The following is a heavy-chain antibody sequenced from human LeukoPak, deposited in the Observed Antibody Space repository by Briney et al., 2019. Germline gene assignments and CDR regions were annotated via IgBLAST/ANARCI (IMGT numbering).Heavy chain of an antibody. Sequence: PGGSLRLSCAASEFTFSSYTMTWVRQTPGRGLEWVSSITSSSTSIYYADSVKGRFTISRDNVKNSLYLQMSSLRADDTAVYYCARVIVGPNFYYMDVWGKGTTVTVSS. J-gene: IGHJ6*03. V-gene: IGHV3-21*01. CDR1: EFTFSSYT. CDR2: ITSSSTSI. CDR3: ARVIVGPNFYYMDV. D-gene: IGHD1-26*01.